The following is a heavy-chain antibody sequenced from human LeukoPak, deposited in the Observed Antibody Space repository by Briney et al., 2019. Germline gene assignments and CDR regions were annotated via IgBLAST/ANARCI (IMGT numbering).Heavy chain of an antibody. J-gene: IGHJ4*02. CDR2: IIGSGVST. CDR1: GFTFSSFW. Sequence: PGGSLRLSCAASGFTFSSFWMSWVRQAPGNGLEWVSSIIGSGVSTFYADSVKGRLTISRDNSKNTLYLQVNSLRAEDTAVYYCARGKYCGVDCYSGFDYWGQGTLVTVSS. CDR3: ARGKYCGVDCYSGFDY. D-gene: IGHD2-21*02. V-gene: IGHV3-23*01.